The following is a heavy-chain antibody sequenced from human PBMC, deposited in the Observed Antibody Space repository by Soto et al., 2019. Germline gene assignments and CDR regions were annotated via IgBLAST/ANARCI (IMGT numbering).Heavy chain of an antibody. CDR2: IYYSGST. V-gene: IGHV4-31*03. D-gene: IGHD3-10*01. CDR1: GGSISSGGYY. CDR3: ARVFKAGVIYPPHFDY. J-gene: IGHJ4*02. Sequence: PSETLSLTCTVSGGSISSGGYYWSWIRQHPGKGLEWIGYIYYSGSTYYNPSLKSRVTISVDTSKNQFSLKLSSVTAADTAVYYCARVFKAGVIYPPHFDYWGQGTLVTVSS.